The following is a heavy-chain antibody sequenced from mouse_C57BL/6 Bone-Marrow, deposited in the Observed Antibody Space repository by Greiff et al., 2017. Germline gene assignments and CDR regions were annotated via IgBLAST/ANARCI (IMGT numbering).Heavy chain of an antibody. CDR3: AREVIDYYFDY. J-gene: IGHJ2*01. D-gene: IGHD2-2*01. Sequence: VQLQQPGAELVMPGASVKLSCKASGYTFTSYWMHWVKQRPGQGLEWIGEIDPSDSYTNYNQKFKGKSTLTVDKSSSTAYMQLSSLTSEDSAVYYCAREVIDYYFDYWGQGTTLTVSS. V-gene: IGHV1-69*01. CDR2: IDPSDSYT. CDR1: GYTFTSYW.